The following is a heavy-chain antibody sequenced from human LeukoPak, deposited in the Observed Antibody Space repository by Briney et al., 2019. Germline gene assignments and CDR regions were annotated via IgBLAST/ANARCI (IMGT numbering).Heavy chain of an antibody. CDR1: GFTFSSYA. J-gene: IGHJ4*02. CDR2: ISYDGSNK. Sequence: GGSLRLSCADSGFTFSSYAMHWVRQAPGKGLEWVAVISYDGSNKYYADSVKGRFTISRDNSKNTLYLQMNSLRAEDTAVYYCARGGSSSFSRIDYWGQGTLVTVSS. D-gene: IGHD6-13*01. CDR3: ARGGSSSFSRIDY. V-gene: IGHV3-30-3*01.